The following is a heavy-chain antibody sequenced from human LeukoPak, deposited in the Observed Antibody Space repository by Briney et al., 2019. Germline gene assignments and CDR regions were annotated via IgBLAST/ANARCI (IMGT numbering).Heavy chain of an antibody. CDR3: ARSPSPYSSGWYFDY. CDR2: TYQRSKWYN. CDR1: GDSVSINSAA. J-gene: IGHJ4*02. V-gene: IGHV6-1*01. Sequence: SQTLSLTCAISGDSVSINSAAWNWIRQSPSRGLEWLGRTYQRSKWYNDYAVSVKSRITINPDISKNQFSLQLNSVTPEDTAVYYCARSPSPYSSGWYFDYGGQGTLVTVSS. D-gene: IGHD6-19*01.